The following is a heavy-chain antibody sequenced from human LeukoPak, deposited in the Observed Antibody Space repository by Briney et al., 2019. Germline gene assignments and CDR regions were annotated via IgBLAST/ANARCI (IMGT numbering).Heavy chain of an antibody. CDR3: ARGPLPGYDFWSGYRGDAFDI. CDR1: GGTFSSYT. CDR2: IIPILGIA. J-gene: IGHJ3*02. Sequence: ASVTVSCTASGGTFSSYTISWVRQAPGQGLEWMGGIIPILGIANYAQKFHGRVKITADKSTSTAYMELSSLRSEDTAVYYCARGPLPGYDFWSGYRGDAFDIWGQGTMVTVSS. V-gene: IGHV1-69*10. D-gene: IGHD3-3*01.